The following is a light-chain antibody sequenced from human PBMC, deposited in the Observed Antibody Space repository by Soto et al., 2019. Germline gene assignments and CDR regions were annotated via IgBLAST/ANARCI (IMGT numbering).Light chain of an antibody. CDR3: QTYEV. Sequence: QLVLTQSTSASASLGASVKLTCTLSSGHSSYAIAWHQQQPEKGPRYLMKLNSDGSHSKGDGIPDRFSGSSSGAERYLTISSLQSEDEADYYCQTYEVFGGGTKLTV. CDR2: LNSDGSH. V-gene: IGLV4-69*01. CDR1: SGHSSYA. J-gene: IGLJ2*01.